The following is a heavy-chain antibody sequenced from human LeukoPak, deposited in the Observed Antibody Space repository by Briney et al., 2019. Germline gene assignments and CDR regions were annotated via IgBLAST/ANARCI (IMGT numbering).Heavy chain of an antibody. V-gene: IGHV4-4*07. CDR2: IYTSGST. J-gene: IGHJ4*02. CDR1: GGSFSGYY. Sequence: SETLSLTCTVSGGSFSGYYWSWIRQPAGKGLEWIGRIYTSGSTNHNPSLESRVTISLDTSKNQFSLKLSSVTAADTAVYYCASLSSGWYGYWGQGTLVTVSS. CDR3: ASLSSGWYGY. D-gene: IGHD6-19*01.